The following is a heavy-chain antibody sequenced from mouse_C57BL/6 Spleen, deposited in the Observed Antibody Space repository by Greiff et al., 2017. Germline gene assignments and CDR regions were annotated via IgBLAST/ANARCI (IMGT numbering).Heavy chain of an antibody. CDR2: IRNKANGYTT. CDR3: ARSLHYCVSSWFAY. Sequence: EVMLVESGGGLVQPGGSLSLSCAASGFTFTDYYMSWVRQPPGKALEWLGFIRNKANGYTTEYSASVKGLFTISRDNSQNILYLQMNALRAEDIATYYCARSLHYCVSSWFAYWGQGTLVTVSA. V-gene: IGHV7-3*01. J-gene: IGHJ3*01. CDR1: GFTFTDYY. D-gene: IGHD1-2*01.